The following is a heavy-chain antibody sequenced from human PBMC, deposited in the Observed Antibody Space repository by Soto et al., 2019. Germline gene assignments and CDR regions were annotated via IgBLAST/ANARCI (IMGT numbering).Heavy chain of an antibody. Sequence: SETLSLTCTVSGGSISSYYWSWIRQPPGKGLEWIGYIYYSGSTNYNPSLKSRVTISVDTSKNQFSLKLSSVTAADTAVYYCARDVGSGFDYWGQGTLVTRLL. V-gene: IGHV4-59*01. CDR3: ARDVGSGFDY. CDR2: IYYSGST. CDR1: GGSISSYY. D-gene: IGHD3-10*01. J-gene: IGHJ4*02.